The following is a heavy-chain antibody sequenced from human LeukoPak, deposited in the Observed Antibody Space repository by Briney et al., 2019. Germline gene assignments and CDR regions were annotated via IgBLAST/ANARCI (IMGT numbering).Heavy chain of an antibody. Sequence: KPSETLSLTCAVSGYSISSGYYWGWIRQPPGQGLEWIGSIYHSGSTYYNPSLKSRVTISVDTSKNQFSLKLSSVTAADTAVYYCARHPTAATIDYWGQGTLVTVSS. D-gene: IGHD2-15*01. CDR3: ARHPTAATIDY. CDR2: IYHSGST. CDR1: GYSISSGYY. J-gene: IGHJ4*02. V-gene: IGHV4-38-2*01.